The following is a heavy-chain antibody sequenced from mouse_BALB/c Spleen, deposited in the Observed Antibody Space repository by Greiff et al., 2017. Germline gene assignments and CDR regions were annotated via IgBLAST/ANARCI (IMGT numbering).Heavy chain of an antibody. Sequence: EVKLQESGGGLVQPGGSRKLSCAASGFTFSSFGMHWVRQAPEKGLEWVAYISSGSSTIYYADTVKGRFTISRDNPKNTLFLQMTSLRSEDTAMYYCARSDYGSSYYAMDYWGQGTSVTVSS. CDR1: GFTFSSFG. CDR3: ARSDYGSSYYAMDY. J-gene: IGHJ4*01. CDR2: ISSGSSTI. V-gene: IGHV5-17*02. D-gene: IGHD1-1*01.